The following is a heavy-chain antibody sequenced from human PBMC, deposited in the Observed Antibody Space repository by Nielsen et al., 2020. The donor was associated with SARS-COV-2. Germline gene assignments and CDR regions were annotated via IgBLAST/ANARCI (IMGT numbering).Heavy chain of an antibody. CDR2: ISYDGSNK. D-gene: IGHD3-10*01. CDR1: GFTFSDYA. Sequence: GESLKISCAASGFTFSDYAMHWVRQAPGKGLEWVAVISYDGSNKNYADSVKGRFTISRDNSKNTLYLQMNSPRAEDTAVYYCANTGPMVRGIRGFDYWGQGTLVTVSS. V-gene: IGHV3-30-3*01. J-gene: IGHJ4*02. CDR3: ANTGPMVRGIRGFDY.